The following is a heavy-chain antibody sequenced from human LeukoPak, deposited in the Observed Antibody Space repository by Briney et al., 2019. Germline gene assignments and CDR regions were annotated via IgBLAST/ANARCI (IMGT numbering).Heavy chain of an antibody. CDR3: TRDPPHYYDSSGYYSYFDY. J-gene: IGHJ4*02. D-gene: IGHD3-22*01. CDR2: IRSKAYGGTT. V-gene: IGHV3-49*04. Sequence: GGSLRLSCTASGFTFGDYAMSWVRQAPGKGLEWVGFIRSKAYGGTTEYAASVKGRFTISRDDSKSVAYLQMNSLKTEDTAVYYCTRDPPHYYDSSGYYSYFDYWGQGTLVTVSS. CDR1: GFTFGDYA.